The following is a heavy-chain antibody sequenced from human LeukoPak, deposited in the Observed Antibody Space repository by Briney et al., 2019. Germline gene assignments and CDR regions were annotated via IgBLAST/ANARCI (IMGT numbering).Heavy chain of an antibody. V-gene: IGHV4-34*01. J-gene: IGHJ4*02. D-gene: IGHD6-13*01. Sequence: KPSETLSLTCAVYGGSFSGYYWSWIRQPPGKGLEWIGEINHSGSTNYNPSLKSRVTISVDTSKNQFSLKLSSVTAAEPAVYYCARAVAAARHDYWGQGTLVTVSS. CDR1: GGSFSGYY. CDR3: ARAVAAARHDY. CDR2: INHSGST.